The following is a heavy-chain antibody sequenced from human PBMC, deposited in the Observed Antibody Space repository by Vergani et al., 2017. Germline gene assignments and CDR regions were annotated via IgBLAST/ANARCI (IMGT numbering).Heavy chain of an antibody. CDR3: ARFGYSYGYSYYYYGMDV. V-gene: IGHV4-39*07. D-gene: IGHD5-18*01. CDR1: GGSISSSSYY. CDR2: IYYSGST. J-gene: IGHJ6*02. Sequence: QLQLQESGPGLVKPSETLSLTCTVSGGSISSSSYYWGWIRQPPGKGLEWIGSIYYSGSTYYNPSLKSRVTISVDTSKNQFSLKLSSVTAADTAVYYCARFGYSYGYSYYYYGMDVWGQGP.